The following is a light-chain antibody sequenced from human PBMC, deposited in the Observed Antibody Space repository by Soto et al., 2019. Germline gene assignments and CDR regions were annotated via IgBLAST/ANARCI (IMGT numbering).Light chain of an antibody. V-gene: IGLV2-11*01. J-gene: IGLJ1*01. CDR2: DVT. Sequence: QSVLTQPRSVSGSPVQSVTISCTGTSRDICTYNAVSWYQQNPGKAPKMMIFDVTKRPSGVPDRFYGSKSGNTASLTISGLQAEDEADYFCVSYAGNXIYVFGTGTKVXV. CDR1: SRDICTYNA. CDR3: VSYAGNXIYV.